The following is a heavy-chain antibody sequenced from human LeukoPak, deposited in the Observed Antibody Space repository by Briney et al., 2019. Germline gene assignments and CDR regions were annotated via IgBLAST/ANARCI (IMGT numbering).Heavy chain of an antibody. V-gene: IGHV1-2*02. CDR2: INPNSGGT. J-gene: IGHJ5*02. Sequence: ASVKVSCKASGDTFTGYYIHWVRQAPGQGLEWMGWINPNSGGTNYAQKSQGRVTMTRDTSIRTASMELSRLTSNDTALYYCAREKVVTSTYNGFDPWGQGTLVTVSS. CDR3: AREKVVTSTYNGFDP. CDR1: GDTFTGYY. D-gene: IGHD2-21*02.